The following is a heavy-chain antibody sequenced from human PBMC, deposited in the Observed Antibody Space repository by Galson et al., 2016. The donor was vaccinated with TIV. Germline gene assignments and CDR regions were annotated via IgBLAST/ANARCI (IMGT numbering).Heavy chain of an antibody. D-gene: IGHD3-16*01. J-gene: IGHJ4*02. V-gene: IGHV6-1*01. Sequence: CAISGDSVSSNSAAWNWLRQSPSRGPEWLGRTFYRSKWYNDYAPSVKSRITINPDTSKNQFSLQLNSVTPEDTAVYYCARATPSVFRRIMTLDSWGQGTLVTFSS. CDR1: GDSVSSNSAA. CDR2: TFYRSKWYN. CDR3: ARATPSVFRRIMTLDS.